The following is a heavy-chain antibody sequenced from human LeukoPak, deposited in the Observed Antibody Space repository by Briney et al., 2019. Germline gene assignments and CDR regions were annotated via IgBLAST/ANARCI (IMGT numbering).Heavy chain of an antibody. CDR3: ARWGFSYHPLPDY. V-gene: IGHV3-33*01. Sequence: GGSLRLSCAASGFTFSSYGMHWVRQAPGKGLEWVAFIWYDGSNKYYADSVKGRFTISRDNSKNTLYLQMSSLRAEDTAVYYCARWGFSYHPLPDYWGQGTLVTVSS. CDR1: GFTFSSYG. D-gene: IGHD5-18*01. J-gene: IGHJ4*02. CDR2: IWYDGSNK.